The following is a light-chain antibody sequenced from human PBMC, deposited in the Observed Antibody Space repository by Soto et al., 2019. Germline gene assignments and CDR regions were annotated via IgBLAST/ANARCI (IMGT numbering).Light chain of an antibody. CDR2: KAS. J-gene: IGKJ1*01. CDR3: QQYDTLRWT. Sequence: DIQMTQSPSTLSSSVGDRVTITCRASQSIDTWLAWFQQKPGKAPKLLIYKASSLESGVPSRFSGSGSGTEFTLTISSLQPDDFATYYCQQYDTLRWTFGKGTKVEIK. CDR1: QSIDTW. V-gene: IGKV1-5*03.